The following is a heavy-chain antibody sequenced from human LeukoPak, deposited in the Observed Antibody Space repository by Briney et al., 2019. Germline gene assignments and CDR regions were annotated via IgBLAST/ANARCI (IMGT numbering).Heavy chain of an antibody. V-gene: IGHV3-30*04. J-gene: IGHJ6*04. D-gene: IGHD2-2*01. Sequence: PGGSLRLSCAASGFTFSSYAMHWVRQAPGKGLEWVAVISYDGSNKYYADSVKGRFTISRDNSKNTLYLQMNSLRAEDTAVYYCARDHLGYCSSTSCPAYYYYYYGMDVWGKGTTVTVSS. CDR2: ISYDGSNK. CDR1: GFTFSSYA. CDR3: ARDHLGYCSSTSCPAYYYYYYGMDV.